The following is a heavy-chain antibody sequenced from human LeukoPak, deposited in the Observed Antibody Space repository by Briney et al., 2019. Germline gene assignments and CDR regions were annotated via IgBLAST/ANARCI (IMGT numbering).Heavy chain of an antibody. CDR1: GYSFISFY. V-gene: IGHV1-46*01. CDR2: INPSGGST. D-gene: IGHD2-15*01. J-gene: IGHJ4*02. CDR3: ARGPPPWSYFDY. Sequence: ASVTVSCKASGYSFISFYIHWVRQAPGQGLDWMGVINPSGGSTAYAQQFQGRVTMTRDTSTSTVYMELSSLRSQDTAVYYCARGPPPWSYFDYWGQGTLVTVSS.